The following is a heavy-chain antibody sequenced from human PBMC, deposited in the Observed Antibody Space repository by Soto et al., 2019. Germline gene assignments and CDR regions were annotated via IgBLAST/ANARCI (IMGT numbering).Heavy chain of an antibody. D-gene: IGHD3-10*01. J-gene: IGHJ5*02. CDR2: TYSDGSA. Sequence: EVQLVESGGGLVQPGASLRLSCAASGFTVSTNYMTWVRQAPGKGLEWVSSTYSDGSAYYADSVKGRFTISRDNSKNTLHLRMTSLRAEDTAMYYCARGHYSSGTYSWFDPWGQGTLVTVSS. CDR3: ARGHYSSGTYSWFDP. V-gene: IGHV3-66*01. CDR1: GFTVSTNY.